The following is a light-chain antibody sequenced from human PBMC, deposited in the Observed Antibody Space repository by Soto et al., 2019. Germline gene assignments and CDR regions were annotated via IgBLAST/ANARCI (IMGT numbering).Light chain of an antibody. CDR1: SGHSRYA. J-gene: IGLJ2*01. V-gene: IGLV4-69*01. Sequence: QPVLTQSPSASASLGASVKLTCTLSSGHSRYAIAWHQQQPEKGPRYLMKLNSDGSHSKGDGIPDRFSGSSSGAERYLTISSLQSEDEADYYCQTWGTGTVVFGGGTKLTV. CDR2: LNSDGSH. CDR3: QTWGTGTVV.